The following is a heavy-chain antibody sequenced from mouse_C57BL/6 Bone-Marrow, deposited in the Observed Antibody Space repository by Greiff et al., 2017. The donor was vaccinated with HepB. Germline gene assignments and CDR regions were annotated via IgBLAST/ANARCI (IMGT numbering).Heavy chain of an antibody. CDR3: TGRGYYGSSYSDY. V-gene: IGHV1-15*01. Sequence: QVQLKESGAELVRPGASVTLSCKASGYTFTDYEMHWVKQTPVHGLEWIGAIDPETGGTAYNQKFKGKAILTADKSSSTAYMELRSLTSEDSAVYYCTGRGYYGSSYSDYWGQGTTLTVSS. CDR2: IDPETGGT. D-gene: IGHD1-1*01. J-gene: IGHJ2*01. CDR1: GYTFTDYE.